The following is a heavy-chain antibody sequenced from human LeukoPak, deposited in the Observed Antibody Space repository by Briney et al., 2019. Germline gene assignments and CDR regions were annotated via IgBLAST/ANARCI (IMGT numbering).Heavy chain of an antibody. CDR1: GFTFSSYS. Sequence: PGGSLRLSCAASGFTFSSYSMNWVRQAPGKGLEWVSSISSSSSYIYYADSVKGRFTISRDNAKNSLYLQMNSLRAEDTAVYYCARAGIDRFDAFDIWGQGTMVTVSS. J-gene: IGHJ3*02. CDR3: ARAGIDRFDAFDI. V-gene: IGHV3-21*01. CDR2: ISSSSSYI. D-gene: IGHD1-26*01.